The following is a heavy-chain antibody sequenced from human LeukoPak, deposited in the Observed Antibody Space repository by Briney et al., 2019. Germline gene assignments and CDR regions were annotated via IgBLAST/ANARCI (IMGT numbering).Heavy chain of an antibody. V-gene: IGHV4-59*12. CDR2: IYYSGSP. D-gene: IGHD1-14*01. CDR3: ARDLITAAADAFDI. Sequence: SETLSLTCTVSTGSISGYYWSWIRQPPGKGLEWIGYIYYSGSPNYNPSLKSRVTMSVDTSKNQFSLKLSSVTAEDTAVYYCARDLITAAADAFDIWGQGTMVTVSS. CDR1: TGSISGYY. J-gene: IGHJ3*02.